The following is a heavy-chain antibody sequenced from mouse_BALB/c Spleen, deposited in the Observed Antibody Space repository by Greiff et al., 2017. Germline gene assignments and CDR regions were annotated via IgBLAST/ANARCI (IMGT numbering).Heavy chain of an antibody. D-gene: IGHD2-1*01. CDR3: VRVPYGNYAWFAY. CDR2: IWTGGGT. V-gene: IGHV2-9-2*01. Sequence: QVQLKESGPGLVAPSQSLSITCTVSGFSLTSYDISWIRQPPGKGLEWLGVIWTGGGTNYNSAFMSRLSISKDNSKSQVFLKMNSLQTDDTAIYYCVRVPYGNYAWFAYWGQGTLVTVSA. CDR1: GFSLTSYD. J-gene: IGHJ3*01.